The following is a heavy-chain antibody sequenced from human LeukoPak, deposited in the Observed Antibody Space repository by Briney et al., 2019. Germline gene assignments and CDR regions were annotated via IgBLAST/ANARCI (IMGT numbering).Heavy chain of an antibody. CDR2: IHYSGST. J-gene: IGHJ5*02. V-gene: IGHV4-59*01. CDR1: GGSITSSY. D-gene: IGHD4-23*01. CDR3: ARQDGGNTWFDP. Sequence: SETLSLTSTVSGGSITSSYWNWIRQPPGKGLEWIGYIHYSGSTKYNPSLKSRVTISVDPSKIQFSLNLSSVTAADTGVYYCARQDGGNTWFDPWGQGTLVTVSS.